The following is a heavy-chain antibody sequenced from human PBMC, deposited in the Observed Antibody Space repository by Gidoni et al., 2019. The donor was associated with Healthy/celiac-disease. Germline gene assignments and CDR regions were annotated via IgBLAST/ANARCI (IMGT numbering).Heavy chain of an antibody. V-gene: IGHV3-23*01. J-gene: IGHJ4*02. CDR3: AKEHTQLWYYPFDY. D-gene: IGHD5-18*01. Sequence: TISRDNSKNTLYLQMNSLRAEDTAVYYCAKEHTQLWYYPFDYWGQGTLVTVSS.